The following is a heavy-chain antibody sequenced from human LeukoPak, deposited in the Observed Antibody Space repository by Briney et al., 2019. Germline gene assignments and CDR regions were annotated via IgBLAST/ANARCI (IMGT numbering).Heavy chain of an antibody. J-gene: IGHJ4*02. CDR1: GFILSDSA. CDR2: IRSKANNYAT. CDR3: ARDSSSEGPFDY. V-gene: IGHV3-73*01. D-gene: IGHD6-6*01. Sequence: RPGGSLRLSCAASGFILSDSAVHWVRQASGKGLEWIGRIRSKANNYATAYADSLKGRFTVSRDDSKNTAYLQMNSLKIEGTAVYYCARDSSSEGPFDYWGQGTLVTVSS.